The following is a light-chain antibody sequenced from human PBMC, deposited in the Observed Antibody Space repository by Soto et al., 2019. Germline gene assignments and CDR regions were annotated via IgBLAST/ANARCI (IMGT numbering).Light chain of an antibody. CDR3: NSYTTSSPSYV. CDR2: EVS. V-gene: IGLV2-14*01. Sequence: QSALTQPASVSGSPGQSITISCSGTSSDVGAYNFVSWYQQHPGKAPKLMIYEVSNRPSGVSNRFSGSKSGNTASLTISGLQAEDEADYYCNSYTTSSPSYVFGTGTKLTVL. J-gene: IGLJ1*01. CDR1: SSDVGAYNF.